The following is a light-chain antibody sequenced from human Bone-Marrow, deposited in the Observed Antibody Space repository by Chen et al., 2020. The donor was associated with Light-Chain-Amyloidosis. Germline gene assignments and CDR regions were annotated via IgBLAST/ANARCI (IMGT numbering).Light chain of an antibody. Sequence: SYELTQPPSVSVSPGQTARITCSGDDLPTKYAYWYQQKPGQAPVLVRHRDTEKPSGISERFSGSSSGTTATLAISGVQAEDEADYHCQPAYSSGTYEVIFGGGTKLTVL. CDR2: RDT. V-gene: IGLV3-25*03. CDR3: QPAYSSGTYEVI. CDR1: DLPTKY. J-gene: IGLJ2*01.